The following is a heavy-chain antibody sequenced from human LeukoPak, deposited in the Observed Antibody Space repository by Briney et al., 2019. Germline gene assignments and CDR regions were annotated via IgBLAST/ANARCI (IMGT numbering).Heavy chain of an antibody. CDR1: GYSFTSYW. CDR3: ARPRGYYYDSSGYYPYHFDY. Sequence: GESLKISCKGSGYSFTSYWIGWVRQMPGKGLEWMGIIYPGDSDTRYSPSFQGQVTISADKSISTAYLQWSSLKASDTAMYYCARPRGYYYDSSGYYPYHFDYWGQGTLVTVSS. J-gene: IGHJ4*02. D-gene: IGHD3-22*01. V-gene: IGHV5-51*01. CDR2: IYPGDSDT.